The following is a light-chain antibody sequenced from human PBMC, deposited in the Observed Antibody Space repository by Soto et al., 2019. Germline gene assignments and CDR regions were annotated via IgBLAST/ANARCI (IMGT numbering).Light chain of an antibody. CDR1: QSVSNY. V-gene: IGKV3-11*01. J-gene: IGKJ1*01. CDR2: DAS. CDR3: QQRSNWPMT. Sequence: EIVLTQSPATLSLSPGERATLSCRASQSVSNYFAWYQQKPGQAPRLLIYDASNRAAGIPARFSGSGSGTDLTLKISSIENEECEVYYCQQRSNWPMTFGQGNKVDIK.